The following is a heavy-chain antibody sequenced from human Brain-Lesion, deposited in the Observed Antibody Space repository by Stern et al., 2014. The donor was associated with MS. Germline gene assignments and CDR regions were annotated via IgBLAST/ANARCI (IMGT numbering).Heavy chain of an antibody. CDR3: ARHQLGYGYAYLRY. D-gene: IGHD5-18*01. J-gene: IGHJ4*02. CDR1: GDSLSSSTFY. V-gene: IGHV4-39*01. Sequence: QVQLVDSGPGLVKPSDTLSLTCSVSGDSLSSSTFYWGWIRQPPGKGPEWIGSVYYSGNTYYHPSLKSRVTISVDTSKNQFSLRLPSVTAADTAVYYCARHQLGYGYAYLRYWGQGTLVTVSS. CDR2: VYYSGNT.